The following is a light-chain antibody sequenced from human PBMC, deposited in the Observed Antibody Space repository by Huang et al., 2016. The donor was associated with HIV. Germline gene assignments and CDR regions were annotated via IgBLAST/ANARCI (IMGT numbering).Light chain of an antibody. CDR1: QSVNNK. J-gene: IGKJ1*01. CDR3: QQYNNWPPWT. V-gene: IGKV3-15*01. CDR2: DAS. Sequence: EVVMTQSPVTLSVSPGERATLSCRASQSVNNKLAWFQQKPGQAPRLLIPDASIRATGIPDRFSGSGSGTEFTLTISSLQSEDFAVYYCQQYNNWPPWTFGQGTKVEIK.